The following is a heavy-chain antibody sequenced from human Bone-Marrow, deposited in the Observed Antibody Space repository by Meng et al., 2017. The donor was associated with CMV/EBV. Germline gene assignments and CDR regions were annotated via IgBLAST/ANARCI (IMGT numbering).Heavy chain of an antibody. J-gene: IGHJ6*02. CDR1: GYTFTSYG. V-gene: IGHV1-18*01. D-gene: IGHD4-23*01. CDR2: ISAYNGNT. Sequence: ASVKVSCKASGYTFTSYGTSWVRQAPGQGLEWMGWISAYNGNTNYAQKLQGRVTMTTDTSTSTAYMELRSLRSDDTAVYYCARDFSAWGGKHYYGMDVWGQGTTVTVSS. CDR3: ARDFSAWGGKHYYGMDV.